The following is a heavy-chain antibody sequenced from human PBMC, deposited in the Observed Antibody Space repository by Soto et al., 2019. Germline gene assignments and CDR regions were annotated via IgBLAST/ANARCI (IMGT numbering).Heavy chain of an antibody. D-gene: IGHD3-16*01. Sequence: QVQLVESGGGVVQPGTSLRLSCVGSGFTFRSYVIHWVRQAPGKGLEWVALTSDDGSNKDYGDSVKGRFTISRDNSRNTVDLQMDSLIRDDTVLYYCARWGTTGGLDVWGQGTLVSVSS. V-gene: IGHV3-30*19. J-gene: IGHJ1*01. CDR2: TSDDGSNK. CDR3: ARWGTTGGLDV. CDR1: GFTFRSYV.